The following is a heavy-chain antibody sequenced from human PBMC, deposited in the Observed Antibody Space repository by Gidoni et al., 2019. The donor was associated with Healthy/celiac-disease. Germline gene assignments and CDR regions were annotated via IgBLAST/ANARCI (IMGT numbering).Heavy chain of an antibody. V-gene: IGHV1-69*01. D-gene: IGHD3-22*01. CDR3: ARGYDSSGFYDYGMDV. J-gene: IGHJ6*02. Sequence: YAQKFQGRVTITADESTSTAYMELSSLRSEDTAVYYCARGYDSSGFYDYGMDVWGQGTTVTVSS.